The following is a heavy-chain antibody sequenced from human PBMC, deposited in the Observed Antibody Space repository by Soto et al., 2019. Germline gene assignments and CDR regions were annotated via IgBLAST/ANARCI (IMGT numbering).Heavy chain of an antibody. Sequence: EVQLVESGGVVVQPGGSLRLSCAASGFTFDDYTMHWVRQAPGKGLEWVSLISWDGGSTYYADSVKGRFTISRDNSKNSLYLQMNSLRTEDTALYYCAKGKGLTNYGMDVWGQGTTVTVSS. CDR3: AKGKGLTNYGMDV. J-gene: IGHJ6*02. CDR2: ISWDGGST. V-gene: IGHV3-43*01. CDR1: GFTFDDYT. D-gene: IGHD4-17*01.